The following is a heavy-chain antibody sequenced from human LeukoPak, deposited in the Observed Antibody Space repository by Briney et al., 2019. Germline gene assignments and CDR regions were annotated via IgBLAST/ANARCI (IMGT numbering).Heavy chain of an antibody. CDR1: GYTFTSYG. V-gene: IGHV1-18*01. D-gene: IGHD3-16*02. CDR3: ARGRDYVWGSYRYTGYDY. CDR2: ISAYNGNT. Sequence: GASVKVSCMASGYTFTSYGISWVRQAPGQGLEWMGWISAYNGNTNYAQKLQGRVTMTTDTSTSTAYMELRSLRSDDTAVYYCARGRDYVWGSYRYTGYDYWGQGTLVTVSS. J-gene: IGHJ4*02.